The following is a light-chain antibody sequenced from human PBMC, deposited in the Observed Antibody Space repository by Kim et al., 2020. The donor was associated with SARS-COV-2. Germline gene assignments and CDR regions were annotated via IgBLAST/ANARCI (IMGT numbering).Light chain of an antibody. CDR2: GNT. J-gene: IGLJ2*01. CDR3: QSSDSSLSDSHVV. CDR1: SSNIGANFD. V-gene: IGLV1-40*01. Sequence: VTISCTGSSSNIGANFDIHWYQQLPGTTPKLLIYGNTNRSSGVPDRFSGSKSGTSASLAITGLQAEDEADYYCQSSDSSLSDSHVVFGGGTKLTVL.